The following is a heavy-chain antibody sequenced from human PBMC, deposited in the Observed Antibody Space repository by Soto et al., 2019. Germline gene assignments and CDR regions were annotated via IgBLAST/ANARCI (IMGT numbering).Heavy chain of an antibody. CDR3: ARDHPKGEGSGSYYNYYYYYGMDV. J-gene: IGHJ6*02. CDR1: GGTFSSYA. CDR2: IIPIFGTA. V-gene: IGHV1-69*13. Sequence: SVKVSCKASGGTFSSYAISWVRQAPGQGLEWMGGIIPIFGTANYAQKFQGRVTITADESTSTAYMELSSLRSEDTAVYYCARDHPKGEGSGSYYNYYYYYGMDVWGQGTTVTVSS. D-gene: IGHD3-10*01.